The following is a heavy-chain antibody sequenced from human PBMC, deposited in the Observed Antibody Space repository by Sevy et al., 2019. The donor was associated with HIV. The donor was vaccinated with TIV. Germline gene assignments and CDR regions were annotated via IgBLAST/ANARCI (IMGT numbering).Heavy chain of an antibody. Sequence: GGSLRLSCAASGFTFSSYAMHWVRQAPGKGLEWVAVISYDGNNKYADYVKGRFTICRDNSKNRLYLQMNSLRAEDTGVYYCARDGSSGGLFLKDYYYFGMDVWGQGTTVTVSS. CDR1: GFTFSSYA. D-gene: IGHD3-16*01. CDR3: ARDGSSGGLFLKDYYYFGMDV. J-gene: IGHJ6*02. CDR2: ISYDGNNK. V-gene: IGHV3-30*03.